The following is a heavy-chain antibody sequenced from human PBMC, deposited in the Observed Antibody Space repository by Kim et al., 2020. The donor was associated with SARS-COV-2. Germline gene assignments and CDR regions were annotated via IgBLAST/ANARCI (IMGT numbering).Heavy chain of an antibody. J-gene: IGHJ4*02. CDR1: GFTFSSYS. CDR3: ARVIYCSSTSCYASGSDY. Sequence: GGSLRLSCAASGFTFSSYSMNWVRQAPGKGLEWVSSISSSSSYIYYADSVKGRFTISRDNAKNSLYLQMNSLRAEDTAVYYCARVIYCSSTSCYASGSDYWGQGTLVTVSS. CDR2: ISSSSSYI. V-gene: IGHV3-21*01. D-gene: IGHD2-2*01.